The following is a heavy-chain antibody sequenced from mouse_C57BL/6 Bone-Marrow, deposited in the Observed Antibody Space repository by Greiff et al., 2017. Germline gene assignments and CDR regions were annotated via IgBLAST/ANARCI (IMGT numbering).Heavy chain of an antibody. CDR3: AREGLDWDVGWYLDV. CDR2: IYPGSGST. Sequence: QVQLQQPGAELVKPGASVKMSCKASGYTFTSYWITWVKQRPGQGLEWIGDIYPGSGSTNYNEKFKSKATLTVDTSSSTAYMQLSSLTSEDSAVYYCAREGLDWDVGWYLDVWGRGTAVTVTS. CDR1: GYTFTSYW. J-gene: IGHJ1*03. V-gene: IGHV1-55*01. D-gene: IGHD4-1*01.